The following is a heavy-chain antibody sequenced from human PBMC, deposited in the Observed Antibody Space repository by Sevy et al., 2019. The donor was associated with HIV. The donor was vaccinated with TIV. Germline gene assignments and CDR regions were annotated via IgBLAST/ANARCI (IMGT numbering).Heavy chain of an antibody. CDR3: AKRVAGALAALD. Sequence: GGSLRLSCAASGFTFRNYVMNWVRQPPGKGLEWVSVISDGGGTTYYADSVKGRCTSSRDDSKSTLYLQMNSLRVEDTAVYFCAKRVAGALAALDIGAKGQWSPSPQ. V-gene: IGHV3-23*01. J-gene: IGHJ3*02. D-gene: IGHD3-10*01. CDR1: GFTFRNYV. CDR2: ISDGGGTT.